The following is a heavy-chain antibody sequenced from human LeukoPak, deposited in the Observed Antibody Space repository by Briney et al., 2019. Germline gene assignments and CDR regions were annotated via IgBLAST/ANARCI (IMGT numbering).Heavy chain of an antibody. CDR1: GGSISSYY. CDR2: IYDSGST. V-gene: IGHV4-59*08. D-gene: IGHD6-13*01. J-gene: IGHJ4*02. Sequence: SETLSLTCTVSGGSISSYYWSWIRQSPGRGLEWIGYIYDSGSTNYNPSLKSRVTISIDTSKNQFSLKLTSVTAADTAVYYCAIRYSSRWYFDYWGQVTLFTVSS. CDR3: AIRYSSRWYFDY.